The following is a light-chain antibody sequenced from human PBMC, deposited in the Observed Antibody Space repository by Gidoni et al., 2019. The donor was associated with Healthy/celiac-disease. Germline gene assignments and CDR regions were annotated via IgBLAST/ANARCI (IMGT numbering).Light chain of an antibody. Sequence: DIVMTQSPDSLAVSLGERATINCNSSQSVLYSSNNKNYLAWYQQKPGQPPKLLIYWASTRESGVPERFSGSGSGTDFTLTISSLQAEDVAVYYCQQYYSTPPTFGQGTKVEIK. CDR3: QQYYSTPPT. CDR1: QSVLYSSNNKNY. V-gene: IGKV4-1*01. J-gene: IGKJ1*01. CDR2: WAS.